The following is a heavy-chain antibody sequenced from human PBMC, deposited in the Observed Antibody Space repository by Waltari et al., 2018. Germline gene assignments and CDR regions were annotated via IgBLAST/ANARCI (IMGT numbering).Heavy chain of an antibody. CDR2: IKEDGGEE. CDR3: ARDPTRKFDY. J-gene: IGHJ4*02. V-gene: IGHV3-7*04. Sequence: EVQLVEAGGGLVQPGGSVRLCGAASGFTFSSYWMTWVRQAPGKGLEWVASIKEDGGEEYYVGSVKGRFTISRDNARNSLYLQMNSLRAEDTAVYYCARDPTRKFDYWGQGTLVTASS. CDR1: GFTFSSYW.